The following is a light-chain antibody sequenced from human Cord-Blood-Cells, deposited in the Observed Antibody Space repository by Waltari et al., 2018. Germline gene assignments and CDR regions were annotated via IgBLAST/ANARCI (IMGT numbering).Light chain of an antibody. CDR2: SNN. CDR1: SSNIGSNT. Sequence: QSVLTQPPSASGTPGQRVTISCSGSSSNIGSNTVNWYQQLPGTAPKLLIYSNNQRPAGVPDRFSVSKSGTSASLAIIGLQSEDEADYYCAAWDDSLNGRVFGGGTKLTVL. V-gene: IGLV1-44*01. CDR3: AAWDDSLNGRV. J-gene: IGLJ3*02.